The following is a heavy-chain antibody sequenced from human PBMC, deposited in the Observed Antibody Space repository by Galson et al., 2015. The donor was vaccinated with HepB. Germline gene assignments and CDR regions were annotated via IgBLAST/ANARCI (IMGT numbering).Heavy chain of an antibody. D-gene: IGHD6-13*01. CDR3: ARTGPGYSSSWYDSDDY. CDR2: IYSGGST. J-gene: IGHJ4*02. V-gene: IGHV3-66*01. Sequence: SLRLSCAASGFTVSSNYMSWVRQAPGKGLEWVSVIYSGGSTYYADSVKGRFTISRDNSKNTLYLQMNSLRAEDTAVYYCARTGPGYSSSWYDSDDYWGQGTLVTVSS. CDR1: GFTVSSNY.